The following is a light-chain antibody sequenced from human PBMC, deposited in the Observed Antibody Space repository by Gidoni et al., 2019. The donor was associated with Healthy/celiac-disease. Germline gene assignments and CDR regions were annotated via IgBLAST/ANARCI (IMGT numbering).Light chain of an antibody. V-gene: IGKV1-33*01. CDR2: DAS. CDR1: QDIRNY. CDR3: QQYDNLPLT. J-gene: IGKJ4*01. Sequence: DIQMTQSPSSLSASEGDRVTITCQASQDIRNYLNWYQQKPGKAPKLLIYDASNLETGVPSRFSGSVSGTDFIFTISSLQPEDIATYYCQQYDNLPLTFXGXTKVEIK.